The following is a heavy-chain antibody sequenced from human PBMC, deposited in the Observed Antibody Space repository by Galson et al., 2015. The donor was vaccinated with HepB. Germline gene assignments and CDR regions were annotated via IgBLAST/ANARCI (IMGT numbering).Heavy chain of an antibody. Sequence: SLRLSCAASGFTFSSYGMHWVRQAPGKGLEWVAVIWYDGSNKYYADSVKGRFTISRDNSKNTLYLQMNSLRAEDTAVYYCARGAEPDYGDSLGRWYFDLWGRGTLVTVSS. CDR2: IWYDGSNK. CDR3: ARGAEPDYGDSLGRWYFDL. D-gene: IGHD4-17*01. CDR1: GFTFSSYG. V-gene: IGHV3-33*01. J-gene: IGHJ2*01.